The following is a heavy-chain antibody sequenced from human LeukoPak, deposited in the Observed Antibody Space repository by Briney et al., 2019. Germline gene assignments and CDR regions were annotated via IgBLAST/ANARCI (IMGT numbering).Heavy chain of an antibody. Sequence: SETVSLTCTASGGSVSSGSYYWSWIRQPPGKGLEWIGYIYYSGSTNYNPSLKSRVTISVDTSKNQFSLKLSSVTAADTAVYYCARELVGATTRLDYWGQGTLVTVPS. CDR3: ARELVGATTRLDY. J-gene: IGHJ4*02. D-gene: IGHD1-26*01. CDR2: IYYSGST. CDR1: GGSVSSGSYY. V-gene: IGHV4-61*01.